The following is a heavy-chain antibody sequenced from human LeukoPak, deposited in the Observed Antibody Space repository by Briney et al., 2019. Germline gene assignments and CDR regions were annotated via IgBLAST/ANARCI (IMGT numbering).Heavy chain of an antibody. CDR3: VHKPLIGPIYYYYYGMDV. CDR1: GFSLSSSGVG. CDR2: IYWNDAE. J-gene: IGHJ6*02. V-gene: IGHV2-5*01. D-gene: IGHD2-8*01. Sequence: ESGPTLVKPTQTLTLTCTFSGFSLSSSGVGVGWIRQPPGKALEWLALIYWNDAERYSPSLMSRLTITKDTSKNQVVLTMTNMDPGDTATYYCVHKPLIGPIYYYYYGMDVWGQGTMVTVSS.